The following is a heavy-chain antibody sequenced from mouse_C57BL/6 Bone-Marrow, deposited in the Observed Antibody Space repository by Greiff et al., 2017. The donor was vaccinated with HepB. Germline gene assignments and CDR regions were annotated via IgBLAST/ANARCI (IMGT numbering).Heavy chain of an antibody. J-gene: IGHJ3*01. D-gene: IGHD1-1*01. V-gene: IGHV2-4*01. CDR2: IWSGGST. CDR1: GFSLTSYG. Sequence: QVQLKQSGPGLVQPSQSLSITCTVSGFSLTSYGVHWVRQPPGKGLEWLGVIWSGGSTDYNAAFISRLSISKDNSKSQVFFKMNSLQADDTAIYYCAKEGLLLRWGFAYWGQGTLVTVSA. CDR3: AKEGLLLRWGFAY.